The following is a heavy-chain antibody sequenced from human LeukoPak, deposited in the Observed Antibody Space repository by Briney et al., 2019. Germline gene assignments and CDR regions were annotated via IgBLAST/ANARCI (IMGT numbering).Heavy chain of an antibody. CDR2: ISIGSNYI. V-gene: IGHV3-21*01. CDR3: ARRWLQSYAFDI. D-gene: IGHD5-24*01. Sequence: ETLSLTCTVSGGSISSSSYYWGWIRQPPGKGLEWVSSISIGSNYIYYGDSVKGRFTISRDNAKKSLYLQMNSLRAEDTAVYYCARRWLQSYAFDIWGQGTMVTVSS. CDR1: GGSISSSS. J-gene: IGHJ3*02.